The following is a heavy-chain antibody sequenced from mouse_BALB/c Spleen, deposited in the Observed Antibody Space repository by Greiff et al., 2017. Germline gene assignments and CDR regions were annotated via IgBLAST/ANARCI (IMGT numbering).Heavy chain of an antibody. CDR1: GYTFTDYA. Sequence: QVQLQQSGAELVRRGVSVKISCKGSGYTFTDYAMHWVKQSHAKGLEWIGVISTYYGDASYNQKFKGKATMTVDKSSSTAYMERARLTSEGSAIEYCAREGYDCGRFAYWGQGTLVTVSA. J-gene: IGHJ3*01. D-gene: IGHD2-4*01. V-gene: IGHV1S137*01. CDR3: AREGYDCGRFAY. CDR2: ISTYYGDA.